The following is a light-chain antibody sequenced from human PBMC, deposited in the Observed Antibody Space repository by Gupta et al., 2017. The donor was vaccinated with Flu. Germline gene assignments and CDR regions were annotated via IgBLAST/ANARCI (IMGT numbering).Light chain of an antibody. CDR3: QQYGDSPRT. CDR2: GVS. CDR1: QKVFSNY. V-gene: IGKV3-20*01. J-gene: IGKJ2*01. Sequence: VRATLSCRASQKVFSNYFAWYQQKPGQAPRLLLYGVSSRATGIPDRFSGSGSGTDFTLTISRLEPEDFAVYYCQQYGDSPRTFGQGTKLEI.